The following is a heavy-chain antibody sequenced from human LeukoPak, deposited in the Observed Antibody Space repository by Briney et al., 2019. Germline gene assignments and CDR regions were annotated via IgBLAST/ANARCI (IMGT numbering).Heavy chain of an antibody. Sequence: PSETLSLTCTVSGGSISSYYWSWIRQPPGKGLEWIGYIYYSGSTNYNPSLKSRVTISVDTSKNQFSLKLSSVTAADTAVYYCARDTMVRGVVSGYFDYWGQGTLVTVSS. D-gene: IGHD3-10*01. CDR3: ARDTMVRGVVSGYFDY. CDR1: GGSISSYY. V-gene: IGHV4-59*01. J-gene: IGHJ4*02. CDR2: IYYSGST.